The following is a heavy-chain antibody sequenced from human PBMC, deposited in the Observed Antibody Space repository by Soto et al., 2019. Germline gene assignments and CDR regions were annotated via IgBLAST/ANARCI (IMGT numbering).Heavy chain of an antibody. J-gene: IGHJ5*02. CDR2: ISARGGSS. D-gene: IGHD5-12*01. CDR3: AKGSIEYSASVDR. V-gene: IGHV3-23*01. Sequence: EVQLLESGGGLVQPGGSLRLACAASGFSFNSYARVWVRQAPGKGLEWVSVISARGGSSYFADSVKGRFTISRDNSKNVLSLPMNNLRAEDTAIYFCAKGSIEYSASVDRWGQGTLVLVSS. CDR1: GFSFNSYA.